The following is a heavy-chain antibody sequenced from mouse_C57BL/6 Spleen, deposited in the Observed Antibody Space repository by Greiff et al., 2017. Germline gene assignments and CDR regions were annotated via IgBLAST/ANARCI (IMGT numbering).Heavy chain of an antibody. CDR1: GYTFTSYW. CDR2: IDPSDSYT. CDR3: ARRDVMDY. V-gene: IGHV1-69*01. Sequence: QVQLQPPGAELVMPGASVKLSCKASGYTFTSYWMHWVKQRPGQGLEWIGEIDPSDSYTNYNQKFKGKSTLTVDKSSSTAYMQLSSLTSEDSAVYYCARRDVMDYWGQGTSVTVSS. J-gene: IGHJ4*01.